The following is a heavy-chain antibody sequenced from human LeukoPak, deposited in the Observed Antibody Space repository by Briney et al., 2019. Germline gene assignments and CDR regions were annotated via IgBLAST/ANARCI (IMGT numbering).Heavy chain of an antibody. CDR2: IYPGDSET. D-gene: IGHD1-26*01. Sequence: GESLKISCQGSGYRFTNYWIGWVRQMPGKGLKWMGIIYPGDSETRYSPSFQGQVTISADKSISTAYLQWSSLKASDTAMYYCARRRDLYSGSYYPFDYWGQGTLVTVSS. J-gene: IGHJ4*02. V-gene: IGHV5-51*01. CDR3: ARRRDLYSGSYYPFDY. CDR1: GYRFTNYW.